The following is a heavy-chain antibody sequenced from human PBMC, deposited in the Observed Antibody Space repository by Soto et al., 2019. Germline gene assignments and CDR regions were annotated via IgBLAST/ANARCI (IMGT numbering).Heavy chain of an antibody. J-gene: IGHJ4*02. CDR3: SKDRFRDDYFGSGLLDY. Sequence: EVQRLESGGGWVQPGGSRRLSWAAAGFTFSSYGMIWVRQTPGKGLEWVSAISGSGGSTYYADSVKGWFSISRDNSKNTLYLQMNSLRAEDTAVYYCSKDRFRDDYFGSGLLDYWGQGTLVTVSS. CDR2: ISGSGGST. D-gene: IGHD3-10*01. V-gene: IGHV3-23*01. CDR1: GFTFSSYG.